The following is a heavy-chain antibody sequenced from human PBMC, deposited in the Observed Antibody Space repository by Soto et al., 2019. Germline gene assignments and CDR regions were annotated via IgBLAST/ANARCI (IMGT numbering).Heavy chain of an antibody. Sequence: SETLSLTYSVSGGSMSEYFGSWIRQSPGKGLEWIGYIYYLGSTDYNPSLKSRVTMTRDTSLSTVYMTLTRLTSDDTAVYYCARDLAKGGGSAGFDYWGQGTLVTVSS. D-gene: IGHD1-26*01. CDR1: GGSMSEYF. CDR2: IYYLGST. V-gene: IGHV4-59*01. CDR3: ARDLAKGGGSAGFDY. J-gene: IGHJ4*02.